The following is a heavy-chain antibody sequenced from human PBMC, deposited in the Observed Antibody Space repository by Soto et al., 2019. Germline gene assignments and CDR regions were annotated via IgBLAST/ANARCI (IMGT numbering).Heavy chain of an antibody. CDR1: GTSLNSGTNY. CDR3: AGDWGPYWFDP. Sequence: SETLSLTCTVSGTSLNSGTNYWNWVRQHPGKALEWIGYIYGSGNTKYNPSLKSRVTISQDTPKNQVSLKMNSVTATDTAMYYCAGDWGPYWFDPWGQGILVTVSS. D-gene: IGHD7-27*01. J-gene: IGHJ5*02. V-gene: IGHV4-61*01. CDR2: IYGSGNT.